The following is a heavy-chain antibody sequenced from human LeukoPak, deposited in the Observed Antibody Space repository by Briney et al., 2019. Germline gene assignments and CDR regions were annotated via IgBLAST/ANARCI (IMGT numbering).Heavy chain of an antibody. Sequence: GGSLRLSCAASGFTFSSHSMTWVRQAPGKGLEWVSSISSSSNYIYYADSVKGRFTISRDNAKNSLYLLMDSLRADDTAVYYCVRESITGDRDFDYWGQGTLITVSS. CDR3: VRESITGDRDFDY. CDR1: GFTFSSHS. D-gene: IGHD7-27*01. V-gene: IGHV3-21*01. J-gene: IGHJ4*02. CDR2: ISSSSNYI.